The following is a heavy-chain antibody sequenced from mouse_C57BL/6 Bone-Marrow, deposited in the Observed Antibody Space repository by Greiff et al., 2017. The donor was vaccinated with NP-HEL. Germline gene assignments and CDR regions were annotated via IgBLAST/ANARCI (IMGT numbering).Heavy chain of an antibody. CDR1: GYTFTDYY. J-gene: IGHJ2*01. Sequence: VQLQQSGPELVKPGASVKVSCKASGYTFTDYYMNWVKQSHGKSLEWIGDINPNNGGTSYNQKFKGKATLTVDKSSSTAYMELRSLTSEDSAVYYCAKGGNYRWGQGTTLTVSS. CDR3: AKGGNYR. CDR2: INPNNGGT. D-gene: IGHD2-1*01. V-gene: IGHV1-26*01.